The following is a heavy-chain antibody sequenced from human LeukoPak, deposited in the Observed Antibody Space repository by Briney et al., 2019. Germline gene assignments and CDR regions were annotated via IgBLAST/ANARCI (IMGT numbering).Heavy chain of an antibody. CDR1: VFTFSAYW. CDR3: ARGYGAYGLFGD. Sequence: PGGSLRLSCEAFVFTFSAYWMSWVRQAPGKGLEWVANIKPDGIKTYYVDSVKGRFTISRDDAKNSLYLQMSGLRVEDTAVYYCARGYGAYGLFGDWGQGTLVTVSS. J-gene: IGHJ4*01. D-gene: IGHD4-17*01. V-gene: IGHV3-7*04. CDR2: IKPDGIKT.